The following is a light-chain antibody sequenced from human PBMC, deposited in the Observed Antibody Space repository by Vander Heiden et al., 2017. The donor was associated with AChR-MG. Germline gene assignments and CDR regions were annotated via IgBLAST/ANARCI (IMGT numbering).Light chain of an antibody. CDR3: AAWDDSLNVL. J-gene: IGLJ3*02. CDR2: SND. Sequence: QTGLTQPPSASGTPGQRVTISCSGSSSNIGSNTVNWYQQVPGTAPKLLMYSNDQRPSGVPDRFSGSKSGTSASLAISGLQSEDEADYYCAAWDDSLNVLFGGGTKLTVL. V-gene: IGLV1-44*01. CDR1: SSNIGSNT.